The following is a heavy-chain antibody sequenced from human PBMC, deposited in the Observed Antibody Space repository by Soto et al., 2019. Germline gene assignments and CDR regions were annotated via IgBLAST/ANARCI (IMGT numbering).Heavy chain of an antibody. D-gene: IGHD6-19*01. CDR3: ASGYSSGSFDY. CDR2: IKKDGTEK. J-gene: IGHJ4*02. Sequence: GGSLRLSCAASGFTFSSYWMSWVRQAPGKGLEWGANIKKDGTEKYYVDSVKGRFTISRDNAKNSLYLQMNSLRAEDTAVYYCASGYSSGSFDYWGQGTLVTVSS. V-gene: IGHV3-7*01. CDR1: GFTFSSYW.